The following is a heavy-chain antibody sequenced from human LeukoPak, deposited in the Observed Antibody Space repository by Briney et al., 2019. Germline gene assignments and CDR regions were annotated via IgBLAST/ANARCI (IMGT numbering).Heavy chain of an antibody. V-gene: IGHV3-48*04. Sequence: GGSLRLSCEASGFTFSTYSMNWVRQAPGKGLEWVSYISSSSSTIYYADSVKGRFTISRDNAKNSLYLQMNSLRAEDTAVYYCAELGITMIGGVWGKGTTVTISS. J-gene: IGHJ6*04. D-gene: IGHD3-10*02. CDR3: AELGITMIGGV. CDR2: ISSSSSTI. CDR1: GFTFSTYS.